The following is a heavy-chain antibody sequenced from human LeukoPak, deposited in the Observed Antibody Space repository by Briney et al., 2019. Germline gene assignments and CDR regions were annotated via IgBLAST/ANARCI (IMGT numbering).Heavy chain of an antibody. CDR1: GFTFDDYA. J-gene: IGHJ4*02. D-gene: IGHD5-18*01. CDR2: ISWNSGSI. V-gene: IGHV3-9*01. Sequence: GGSLRLSCAASGFTFDDYAMHWVRQAPGKGLEWVSGISWNSGSIGYADSVKGRFTISRDNAKNSLYLQMNSLRPEDTALYYCTKDSAAMVTTSDYWGQGTLVTVSS. CDR3: TKDSAAMVTTSDY.